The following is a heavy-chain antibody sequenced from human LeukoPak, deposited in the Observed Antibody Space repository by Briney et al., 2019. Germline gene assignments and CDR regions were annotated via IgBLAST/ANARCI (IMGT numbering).Heavy chain of an antibody. D-gene: IGHD3-10*01. CDR1: GGSISSGDYY. CDR2: IYYSGST. Sequence: PSQTLSLTCTVSGGSISSGDYYWSWIRQPPGKGLEWIGYIYYSGSTYYNPSLKSRVTMSVDTSKNQFSLKLSSVTAADTAVYYCARSSSMVRGVIIVFAFDIWGQGTMVTVSS. CDR3: ARSSSMVRGVIIVFAFDI. V-gene: IGHV4-30-4*08. J-gene: IGHJ3*02.